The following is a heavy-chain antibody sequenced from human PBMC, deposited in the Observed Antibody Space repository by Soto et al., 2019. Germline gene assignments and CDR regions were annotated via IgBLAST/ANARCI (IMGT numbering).Heavy chain of an antibody. CDR3: LRDRVVATSLHDY. D-gene: IGHD5-12*01. CDR2: IRSKAYGGTP. J-gene: IGHJ4*02. V-gene: IGHV3-49*04. CDR1: GFIFGDHA. Sequence: DVQLVESGGGLVQPGRSLRLSCTTSGFIFGDHAMSWVRRAPGKGLEWVGFIRSKAYGGTPDYAASVTGRFTISRDDAKSIAYLQMNSLKSEDTAVYYCLRDRVVATSLHDYWGQGTLVTVSS.